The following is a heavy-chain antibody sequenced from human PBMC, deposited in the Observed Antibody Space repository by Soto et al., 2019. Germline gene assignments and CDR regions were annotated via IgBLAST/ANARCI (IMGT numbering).Heavy chain of an antibody. V-gene: IGHV3-30*04. Sequence: GSLRLSCAASGXSFSTYYMHWVRQDTGKGPEWVAVIAHDGKDTHYADSVEGRFTISRENSKNTLYEKMNSLRAEDTAVYYCARNSSGQYFNLWDRRTLVTVSS. D-gene: IGHD3-22*01. CDR1: GXSFSTYY. CDR3: ARNSSGQYFNL. J-gene: IGHJ2*01. CDR2: IAHDGKDT.